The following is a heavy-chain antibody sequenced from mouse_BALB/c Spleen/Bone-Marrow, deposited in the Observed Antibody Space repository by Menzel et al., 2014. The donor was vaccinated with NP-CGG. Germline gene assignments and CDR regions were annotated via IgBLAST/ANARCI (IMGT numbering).Heavy chain of an antibody. D-gene: IGHD2-3*01. CDR2: IHYSGYT. CDR3: ARTDGYYAMDY. Sequence: EVNLVESGPDLVRPSQSLSLTCTVTGYSITSGYSWHWIRPFPGNIQAWMGYIHYSGYTNYNPSLKSRISITRDTSKNQFFLQLDSVTTEDTATYYCARTDGYYAMDYWGQGTSVTVSS. J-gene: IGHJ4*01. V-gene: IGHV3-1*02. CDR1: GYSITSGYS.